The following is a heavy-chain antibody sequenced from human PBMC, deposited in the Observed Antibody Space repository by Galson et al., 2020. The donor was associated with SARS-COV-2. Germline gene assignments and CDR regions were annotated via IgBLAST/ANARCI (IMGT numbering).Heavy chain of an antibody. D-gene: IGHD6-6*01. CDR2: ISYDGSNK. Sequence: GGSLRLSCAASGFTFSSYAMHWVRQAPGKGLEWVAVISYDGSNKYYADSVKGRFTISRDNSKNTLYLQMNSLRAEDTAVYYCARGTEYSISSDAFDIWGQGTMVTVSS. V-gene: IGHV3-30*01. CDR1: GFTFSSYA. J-gene: IGHJ3*02. CDR3: ARGTEYSISSDAFDI.